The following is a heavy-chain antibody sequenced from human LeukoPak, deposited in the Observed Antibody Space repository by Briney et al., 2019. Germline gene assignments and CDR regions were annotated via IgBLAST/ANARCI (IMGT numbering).Heavy chain of an antibody. Sequence: PSETLSLTCNVSGYSISSGYYWGWIRQPPGKGLEWIGSIYYSGSTNYNPSLKSRVTISVDTSKNQFSLKLSSVTAADTAVYYCARRRPTVTTYGNWFDPWGQGTLVTVSS. CDR3: ARRRPTVTTYGNWFDP. CDR1: GYSISSGYY. D-gene: IGHD4-17*01. CDR2: IYYSGST. J-gene: IGHJ5*02. V-gene: IGHV4-38-2*02.